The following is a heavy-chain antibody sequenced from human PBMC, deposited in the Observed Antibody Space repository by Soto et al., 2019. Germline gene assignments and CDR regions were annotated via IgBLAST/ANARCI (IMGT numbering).Heavy chain of an antibody. Sequence: EVQLLESGGGLVQPGGSLRLSCAASRFTFSNYAMSWVRQAPGKGLEWVSTISASGDSTYYADSVKGRFTISRDNSKSTLCLQMNSLRAEDTAVYYCANLRYDYWGQGTLVTVSS. CDR2: ISASGDST. CDR3: ANLRYDY. D-gene: IGHD3-16*01. CDR1: RFTFSNYA. V-gene: IGHV3-23*01. J-gene: IGHJ4*02.